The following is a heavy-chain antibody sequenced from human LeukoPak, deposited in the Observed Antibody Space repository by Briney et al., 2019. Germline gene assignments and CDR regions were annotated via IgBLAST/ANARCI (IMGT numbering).Heavy chain of an antibody. J-gene: IGHJ4*02. Sequence: RTSETLSLTCAVYGGSFSGYYWSWIRQPPGKGLEWIGEINHSGSTNYNPSLKSRVTISVDTSKNQFSLKLSYVTAADTAVYYCARVYCSGGSCYSEGFDYWGQGTLVTVSS. CDR1: GGSFSGYY. CDR2: INHSGST. CDR3: ARVYCSGGSCYSEGFDY. V-gene: IGHV4-34*01. D-gene: IGHD2-15*01.